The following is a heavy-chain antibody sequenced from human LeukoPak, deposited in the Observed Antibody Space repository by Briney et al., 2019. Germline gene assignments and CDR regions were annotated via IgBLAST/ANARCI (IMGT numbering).Heavy chain of an antibody. CDR3: AKDYYDFRSGYSRALYYFDY. CDR2: IWYDGSNK. CDR1: GFTFSSYG. J-gene: IGHJ4*02. Sequence: PGGSLRLSCAASGFTFSSYGMHWVRQAPGKGLEWVAVIWYDGSNKYYADSVKGRFTISRDNSKNTLYLQMNSLRAEDTAVYYCAKDYYDFRSGYSRALYYFDYWGQGTLVTVSS. D-gene: IGHD3-3*01. V-gene: IGHV3-33*06.